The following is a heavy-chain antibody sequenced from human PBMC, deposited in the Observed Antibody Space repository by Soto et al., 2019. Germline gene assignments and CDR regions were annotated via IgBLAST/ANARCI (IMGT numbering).Heavy chain of an antibody. CDR1: GFTFSSYA. CDR3: ARVGVFLFDI. CDR2: ISYDGSNK. V-gene: IGHV3-30-3*01. Sequence: GGSLRLSCAASGFTFSSYAMHWVRQAPGKELEWVAVISYDGSNKYYADSVKGRFIISRDNSKNTLYLQMNSLRAEDTAVYYCARVGVFLFDIWGQGTMVTVSS. J-gene: IGHJ3*02. D-gene: IGHD2-21*01.